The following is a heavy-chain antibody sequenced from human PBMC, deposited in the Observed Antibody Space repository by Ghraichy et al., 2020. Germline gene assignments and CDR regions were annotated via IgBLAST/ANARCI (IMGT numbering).Heavy chain of an antibody. Sequence: SETLSLTCTVSGGSISSYYWSWIRQPPGKGLEWIGYIYYSGSTNYNPSLKSRVTISVDTSENQFSLKLSSLTAADTAVYSCARDAPLWAAAGDAFDIWGQGTLVTVSS. V-gene: IGHV4-59*01. J-gene: IGHJ3*02. CDR2: IYYSGST. D-gene: IGHD6-13*01. CDR1: GGSISSYY. CDR3: ARDAPLWAAAGDAFDI.